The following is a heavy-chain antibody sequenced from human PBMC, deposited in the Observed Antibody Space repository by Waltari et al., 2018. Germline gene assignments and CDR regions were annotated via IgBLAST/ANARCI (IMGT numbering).Heavy chain of an antibody. J-gene: IGHJ3*02. CDR2: IIPIFGTA. D-gene: IGHD5-18*01. V-gene: IGHV1-69*13. CDR1: GYTFTDYY. CDR3: ARGLPPPRVAFDI. Sequence: VQLVQSGAEVKKPGATVKISCKVSGYTFTDYYMHWVQQAPGKGLEWMGGIIPIFGTANYAQKFQGRVTITADKSTSTAYMELSSLRSEDTAVYYCARGLPPPRVAFDIWGQGTMVTVSS.